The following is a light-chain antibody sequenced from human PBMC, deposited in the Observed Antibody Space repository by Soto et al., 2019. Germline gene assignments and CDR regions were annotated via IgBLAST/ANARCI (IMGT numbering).Light chain of an antibody. J-gene: IGKJ2*01. Sequence: EKVLTQSPATLSVSPGERVTLSCRASQSVGNDLAWYQRKPGQAPRLLIHAASTRATGVPGRFSGSGSGTEFTLTITSLQSEDSAVYYCLHSNGWPYTFGQGTELEIK. V-gene: IGKV3-15*01. CDR2: AAS. CDR3: LHSNGWPYT. CDR1: QSVGND.